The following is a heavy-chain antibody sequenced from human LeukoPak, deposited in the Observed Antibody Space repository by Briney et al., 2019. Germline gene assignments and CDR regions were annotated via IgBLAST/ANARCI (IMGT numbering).Heavy chain of an antibody. J-gene: IGHJ4*02. V-gene: IGHV3-48*04. CDR3: ARAEDDDYGDY. Sequence: GGSLRLSCAASGFTFSSYNINWVRQAPGKGLEWVSYISSSSSTIYYAESVKGRFTISRDNAKNALYLQMNSLRAEDTAVYYCARAEDDDYGDYWGQGTLVTVSS. CDR1: GFTFSSYN. CDR2: ISSSSSTI. D-gene: IGHD1-14*01.